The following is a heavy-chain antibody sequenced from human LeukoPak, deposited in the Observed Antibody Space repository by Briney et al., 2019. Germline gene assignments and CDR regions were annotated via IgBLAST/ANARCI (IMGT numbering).Heavy chain of an antibody. CDR1: GFTFSSYG. D-gene: IGHD2-21*01. CDR3: AKYRSGMIVVVIDY. V-gene: IGHV3-30*18. Sequence: GGSLRLSCAASGFTFSSYGVHWVRQAPGKGLEWVAVISYDGSNKYYADSVKGRFTISRDNSKNTLYLQMNSLRAEDTAVYYCAKYRSGMIVVVIDYWGQGTLVTVSS. CDR2: ISYDGSNK. J-gene: IGHJ4*02.